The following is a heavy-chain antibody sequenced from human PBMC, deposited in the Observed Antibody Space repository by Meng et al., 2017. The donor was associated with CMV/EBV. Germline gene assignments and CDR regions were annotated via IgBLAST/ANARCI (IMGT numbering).Heavy chain of an antibody. D-gene: IGHD1-14*01. CDR1: GFIFNNYW. CDR2: IKQDGSEK. CDR3: ARICVTGRACYHLDY. Sequence: GESLKISCATSGFIFNNYWMSWVRQAPGKGLEWVANIKQDGSEKQYVDSVKDRFTISRDNAKNSLHLQVNSLRVEDTAVYYCARICVTGRACYHLDYWGQGTLVTVSS. V-gene: IGHV3-7*01. J-gene: IGHJ4*02.